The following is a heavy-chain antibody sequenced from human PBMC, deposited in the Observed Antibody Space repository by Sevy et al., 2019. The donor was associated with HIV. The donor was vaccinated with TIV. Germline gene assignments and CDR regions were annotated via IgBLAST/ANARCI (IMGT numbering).Heavy chain of an antibody. CDR3: ANFGRLLIINGDAFDV. CDR2: VDHTGNT. V-gene: IGHV4-38-2*02. CDR1: GYSISSGYL. D-gene: IGHD3-9*01. Sequence: SETLSLACTVSGYSISSGYLWGWIRQPRGKGLEWIGRVDHTGNTYYNPSLKSRVTTSVDTSKNQFSLRLSSVTAADTAVYYCANFGRLLIINGDAFDVWGQGTMVTVSS. J-gene: IGHJ3*01.